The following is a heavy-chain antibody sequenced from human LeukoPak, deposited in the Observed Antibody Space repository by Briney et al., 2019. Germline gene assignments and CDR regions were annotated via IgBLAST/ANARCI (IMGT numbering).Heavy chain of an antibody. J-gene: IGHJ6*02. V-gene: IGHV4-61*08. D-gene: IGHD1-26*01. CDR3: ASKASGSSWDYYYGMDV. CDR1: GGSISSGGHY. CDR2: IYYSGST. Sequence: SETLSLTCTVSGGSISSGGHYWSWIRQPPGKGLEWIGYIYYSGSTNYNPSLKSRVTISVDTSKNQFSLKLSSVTAADTAVYCCASKASGSSWDYYYGMDVWGQGTTVTVSS.